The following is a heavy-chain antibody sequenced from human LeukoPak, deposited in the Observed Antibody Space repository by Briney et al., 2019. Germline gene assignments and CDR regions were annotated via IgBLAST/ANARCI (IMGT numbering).Heavy chain of an antibody. J-gene: IGHJ4*02. D-gene: IGHD6-19*01. Sequence: ETLSLTCTVSGGSISSYYWSWIRQPPGKGLEWIGYIYYSGSTNYNPSLKSRVTISVDTSKNQFSLKLSSVTAADTAVYYCVRAVDYWGQGTLVTVSS. CDR2: IYYSGST. CDR1: GGSISSYY. CDR3: VRAVDY. V-gene: IGHV4-59*01.